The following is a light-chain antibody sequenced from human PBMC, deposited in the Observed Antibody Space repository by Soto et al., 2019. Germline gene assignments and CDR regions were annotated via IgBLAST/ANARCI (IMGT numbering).Light chain of an antibody. J-gene: IGKJ5*01. CDR1: QTVSTSF. Sequence: EIVLTQSPGTLSLSPGERATLSCRASQTVSTSFLAWYQQKPGQAPRLLIYATFSRAAGIPDRFSGSGSGTDFTLTISRLEPEDFAVYYCQQCGNSLSITFGQGTRLEIK. CDR2: ATF. CDR3: QQCGNSLSIT. V-gene: IGKV3-20*01.